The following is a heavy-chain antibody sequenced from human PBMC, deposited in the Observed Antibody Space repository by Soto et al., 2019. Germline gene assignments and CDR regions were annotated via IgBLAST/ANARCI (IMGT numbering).Heavy chain of an antibody. Sequence: QVQLVQSGAEVKKPGSSVKVSCKASGGTFSSYAISWVRQAPGQGLEWMGGIIPIFGTANYAQKFQGRVTITADESTSTAYMELSSLRSEDTAVYYCARAHVVVVAASRSNWFDPWGQGTLVTVSS. J-gene: IGHJ5*02. CDR1: GGTFSSYA. CDR3: ARAHVVVVAASRSNWFDP. V-gene: IGHV1-69*12. D-gene: IGHD2-15*01. CDR2: IIPIFGTA.